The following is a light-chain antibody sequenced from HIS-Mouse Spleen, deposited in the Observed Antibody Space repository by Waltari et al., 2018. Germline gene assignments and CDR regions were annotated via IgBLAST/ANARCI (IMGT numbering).Light chain of an antibody. CDR3: SSYTSSSTLYV. CDR2: DVS. V-gene: IGLV2-14*03. CDR1: SSDVGGYNY. J-gene: IGLJ1*01. Sequence: QSALTQPASVSGSPGQSITISCTGTSSDVGGYNYVSLYEQHPGKSPKLMVYDVSNRPSGVSTRFSGSKSGNTASLTISWLQAEDEADYYCSSYTSSSTLYVFGTGTKVTVL.